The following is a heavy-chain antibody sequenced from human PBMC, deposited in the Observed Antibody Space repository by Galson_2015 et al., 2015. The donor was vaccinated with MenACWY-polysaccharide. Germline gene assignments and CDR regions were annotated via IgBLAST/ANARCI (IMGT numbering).Heavy chain of an antibody. V-gene: IGHV3-33*01. CDR2: IQYDGSNK. CDR1: GIKFYGSG. Sequence: SLRLSCAASGIKFYGSGMHWVRQAPGKGLEWVAVIQYDGSNKVYADSVKGRCTISRDNSKNTLYLQMSSLRAEDTAVYYCAREGSRIVFHAFDTWGQGTLLTVSS. J-gene: IGHJ3*02. CDR3: AREGSRIVFHAFDT. D-gene: IGHD2-15*01.